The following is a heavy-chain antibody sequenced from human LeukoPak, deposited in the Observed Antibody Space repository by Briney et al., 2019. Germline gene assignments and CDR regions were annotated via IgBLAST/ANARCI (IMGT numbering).Heavy chain of an antibody. J-gene: IGHJ4*02. CDR3: ARTAGVAVAGSRQYFDY. Sequence: SETLSLTCTVSGGLISSSSYYWGWVRQPPEKGLKSIGSFYYSGSTYYYPSLKSRVTISVDTSKNQFSLNLSSVTAADTAVYYCARTAGVAVAGSRQYFDYWGQGTLVTVSS. D-gene: IGHD6-19*01. CDR2: FYYSGST. V-gene: IGHV4-39*01. CDR1: GGLISSSSYY.